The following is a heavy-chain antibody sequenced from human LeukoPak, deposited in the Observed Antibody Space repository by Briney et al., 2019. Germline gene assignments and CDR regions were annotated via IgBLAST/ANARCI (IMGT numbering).Heavy chain of an antibody. CDR2: ISSSGSTI. V-gene: IGHV3-48*03. Sequence: GGSLRLSCAASGFTFSSYEMNWVRQAPGRGLEWVSYISSSGSTIYYADSVKGRFTISRDNAKNSLYLQMNSLRAEDTAVYYCARGRHQLLLGNWFDPWGQGTLVTVSS. J-gene: IGHJ5*02. CDR1: GFTFSSYE. D-gene: IGHD2-2*01. CDR3: ARGRHQLLLGNWFDP.